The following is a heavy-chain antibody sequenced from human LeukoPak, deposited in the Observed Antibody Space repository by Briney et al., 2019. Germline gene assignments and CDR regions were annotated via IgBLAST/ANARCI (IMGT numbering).Heavy chain of an antibody. Sequence: SETLSLTCTVSGGSISSGGYYWSRIRQHPGKGLEWIGYIYYSGSTYYNPSLKSRVTISVDTSKNQFSLKLSSVTAADTAVYYCARSTAAGYIDYWGQGTLVTVSS. D-gene: IGHD6-13*01. CDR2: IYYSGST. CDR3: ARSTAAGYIDY. V-gene: IGHV4-31*03. CDR1: GGSISSGGYY. J-gene: IGHJ4*02.